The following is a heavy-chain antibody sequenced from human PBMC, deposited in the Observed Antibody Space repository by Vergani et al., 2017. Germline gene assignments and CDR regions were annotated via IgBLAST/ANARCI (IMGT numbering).Heavy chain of an antibody. V-gene: IGHV4-59*01. CDR2: IYYSGST. CDR3: ARGDIVVVPAAMGGAPDAFDI. J-gene: IGHJ3*02. CDR1: GGSISSYY. D-gene: IGHD2-2*01. Sequence: QVQLQESGPGLVKPSETLSLTCTVSGGSISSYYWSWIRQPPGKGLEWIGYIYYSGSTNYNPSLNSRVTISVDTSKNQFSLKLSSVTAADTAVYYCARGDIVVVPAAMGGAPDAFDIWGQGTMVTVSS.